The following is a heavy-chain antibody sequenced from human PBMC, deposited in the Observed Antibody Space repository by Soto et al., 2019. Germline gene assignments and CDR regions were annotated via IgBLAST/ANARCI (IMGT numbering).Heavy chain of an antibody. CDR1: GFTFSTYT. CDR2: VSSDGGSK. V-gene: IGHV3-64D*08. D-gene: IGHD2-2*01. J-gene: IGHJ4*02. Sequence: EVQLVESGGGLVQPGGSLRLSCSASGFTFSTYTLHWVRQAPGRGLESVSVVSSDGGSKHYAASVKGRFTLSRDNSMSTLYLQMNSLKPEDTAVYYCAKPGYSSSAFDSWGQGTLVTVSS. CDR3: AKPGYSSSAFDS.